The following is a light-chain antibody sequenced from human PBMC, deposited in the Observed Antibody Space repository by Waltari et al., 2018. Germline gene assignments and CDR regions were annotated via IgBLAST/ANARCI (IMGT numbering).Light chain of an antibody. Sequence: QSVLTQPPSASGTPGQRATISCSGSSSNIGSNYVYWYQQLPGTAPKRLIYRNNQRPSGVPDRFSGSKSGTSASLAISGLRSEDEADYYCAAWDDSLSGPVFGGGTKLTVL. V-gene: IGLV1-47*01. CDR2: RNN. CDR1: SSNIGSNY. J-gene: IGLJ3*02. CDR3: AAWDDSLSGPV.